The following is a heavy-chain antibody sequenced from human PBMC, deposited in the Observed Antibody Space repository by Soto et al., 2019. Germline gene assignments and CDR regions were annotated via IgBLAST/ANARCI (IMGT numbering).Heavy chain of an antibody. CDR2: IKQDGSEK. CDR3: AGVDLEVVVVPAAPTPAFDY. V-gene: IGHV3-7*01. D-gene: IGHD2-2*01. J-gene: IGHJ4*02. CDR1: GFTFSSYW. Sequence: GGSLRLSCAASGFTFSSYWMSWVRQAPGKGLEWVATIKQDGSEKYYGDSVKGRCTISRDNAKNSLYLQMNSLRAGDTAVYYCAGVDLEVVVVPAAPTPAFDYWGQGTLVTVSS.